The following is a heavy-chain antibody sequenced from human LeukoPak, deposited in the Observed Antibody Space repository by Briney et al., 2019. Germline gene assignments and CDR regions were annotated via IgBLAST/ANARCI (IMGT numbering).Heavy chain of an antibody. CDR3: ARSHDHLWGNYPDY. Sequence: SETLSLTCDVSGGSIDSTNWWNWVRQPPGKGLEWIGEIHHDGRINYNTSLKSRVTLSVDKSKNQFSLRLNSVTAADTAMYYCARSHDHLWGNYPDYWGQGTLVTVSS. V-gene: IGHV4/OR15-8*01. CDR2: IHHDGRI. D-gene: IGHD3-16*02. J-gene: IGHJ4*02. CDR1: GGSIDSTNW.